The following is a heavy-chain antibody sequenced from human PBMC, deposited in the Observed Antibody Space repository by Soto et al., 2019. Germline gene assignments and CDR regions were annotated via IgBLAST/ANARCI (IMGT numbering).Heavy chain of an antibody. CDR3: ASGLREMATIPSDYYYGMDV. D-gene: IGHD5-12*01. Sequence: QVQLVQSGAEVKKPGSSVKVSCKDSGGTFSSYAISWVRQAPGQGLEWMGGIIPIFGTANYAQKFQGRVTITADESTSTAYMELSSLRSEDTAVYYCASGLREMATIPSDYYYGMDVWGQGTTVTVSS. CDR1: GGTFSSYA. CDR2: IIPIFGTA. J-gene: IGHJ6*02. V-gene: IGHV1-69*12.